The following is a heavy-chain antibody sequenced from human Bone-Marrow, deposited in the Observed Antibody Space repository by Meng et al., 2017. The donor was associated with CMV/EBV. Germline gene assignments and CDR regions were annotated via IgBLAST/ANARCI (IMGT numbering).Heavy chain of an antibody. Sequence: GGSLRLSCAASGFTFSSYGMHWVRQAPGKGLEWVAFIRYDGSNKYYADSVKGRFTISRDNAEKSLYLQMNSLTAEDTAMYYCAKVDRGPAAPRNDAFDIWGQGTRVTGSS. J-gene: IGHJ3*02. CDR2: IRYDGSNK. V-gene: IGHV3-30*02. D-gene: IGHD2-2*01. CDR3: AKVDRGPAAPRNDAFDI. CDR1: GFTFSSYG.